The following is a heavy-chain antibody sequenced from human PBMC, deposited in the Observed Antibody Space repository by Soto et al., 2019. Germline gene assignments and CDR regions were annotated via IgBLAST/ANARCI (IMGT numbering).Heavy chain of an antibody. V-gene: IGHV3-74*01. J-gene: IGHJ5*02. CDR2: INSDGSST. CDR1: GFTFSSYW. D-gene: IGHD6-19*01. Sequence: GGSLRLSCAASGFTFSSYWMHWVRQAPGKGLVWVSRINSDGSSTSYADSVKGRFTISRDNAKNTLYLQMNSLRAEDTAVYYCARGNGLSSSWQAIRFDPWGQGTLVTVSS. CDR3: ARGNGLSSSWQAIRFDP.